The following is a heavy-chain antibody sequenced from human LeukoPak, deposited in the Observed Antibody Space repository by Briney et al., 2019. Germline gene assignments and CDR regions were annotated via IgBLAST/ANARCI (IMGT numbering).Heavy chain of an antibody. V-gene: IGHV3-23*01. Sequence: GGSLRLSCAASGFTFNIYSMSWVRQAPGKGLEWVSAISGSGGSTYYADPVKGRFTISRDNSKNTLYLQLNSLRAEDTAVYYCAKLYRAVTGMFFDYWGQGTLVTVSS. J-gene: IGHJ4*02. CDR1: GFTFNIYS. CDR2: ISGSGGST. D-gene: IGHD6-19*01. CDR3: AKLYRAVTGMFFDY.